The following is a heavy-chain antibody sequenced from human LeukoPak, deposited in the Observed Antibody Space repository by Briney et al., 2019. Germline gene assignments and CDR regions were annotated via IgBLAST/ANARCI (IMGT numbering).Heavy chain of an antibody. Sequence: MASQTLSLSCSVSGASIRGGNFHLSWIRQSAGKGLEWIGRIYANGNTKYSPSLKSRAKVSGDMSKNHFFLNLTSVTAADTARYFCAITTSWSLYYFDSWGQGTLVTVSS. V-gene: IGHV4-61*02. CDR2: IYANGNT. CDR1: GASIRGGNFH. D-gene: IGHD1-14*01. CDR3: AITTSWSLYYFDS. J-gene: IGHJ4*02.